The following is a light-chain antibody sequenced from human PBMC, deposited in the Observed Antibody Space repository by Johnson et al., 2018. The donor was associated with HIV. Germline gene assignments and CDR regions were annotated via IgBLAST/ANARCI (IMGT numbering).Light chain of an antibody. J-gene: IGLJ1*01. V-gene: IGLV1-51*01. CDR2: DNN. CDR3: GTWDSSLNVEV. Sequence: QSVLTQPPSVSAAPGQKVTISCSENNSNIGNNYVSWYQHLPGTAPKLLIYDNNKRPSGIPDRISGSKSGTSATLGIAGLQTGDEADYYCGTWDSSLNVEVFGTGTRVTVL. CDR1: NSNIGNNY.